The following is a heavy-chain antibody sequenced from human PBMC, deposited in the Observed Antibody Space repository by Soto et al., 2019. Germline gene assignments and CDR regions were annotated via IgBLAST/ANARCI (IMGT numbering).Heavy chain of an antibody. CDR3: AKLVAAAGSDY. J-gene: IGHJ4*02. V-gene: IGHV3-23*01. CDR2: IGASGGST. D-gene: IGHD6-13*01. CDR1: GFTFSSYG. Sequence: HPGGSLRLSCAASGFTFSSYGMSWVRQAPGKGLEWVSSIGASGGSTYYADSVKGRFTISRDNSKNTVYLQMNSLRAEDTAVYYCAKLVAAAGSDYWGQGTLVTVSS.